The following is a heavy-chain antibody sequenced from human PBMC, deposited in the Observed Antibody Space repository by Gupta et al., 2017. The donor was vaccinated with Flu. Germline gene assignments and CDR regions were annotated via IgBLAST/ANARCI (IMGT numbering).Heavy chain of an antibody. Sequence: QVQLQQWGAGLLKPSEPLSLTFAVYGWPFRGSYWPRIRQIPGKGLEWIGEINRLGSANYNPSLRSRVTISVDTSKSQFSLNLTSVTAADTAIYYCAKKGPDMTIAADKWGQGTLVTVSS. CDR2: INRLGSA. J-gene: IGHJ4*02. CDR1: GWPFRGSY. CDR3: AKKGPDMTIAADK. D-gene: IGHD6-13*01. V-gene: IGHV4-34*01.